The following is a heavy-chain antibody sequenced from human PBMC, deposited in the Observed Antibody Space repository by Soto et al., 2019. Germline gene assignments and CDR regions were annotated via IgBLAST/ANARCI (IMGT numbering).Heavy chain of an antibody. CDR3: AKPDSEDEIFGVVSVAFDI. Sequence: EVQLLESGGGLVQPGGSLRLSCAASGFTFSSYAMSWVRQAPGKGLEWVSAISGSGGSTYYADSVKGRFTISRDNSKNTLYLQMNSLRAEDTAVYYCAKPDSEDEIFGVVSVAFDIWGQGTMVTVS. CDR1: GFTFSSYA. V-gene: IGHV3-23*01. CDR2: ISGSGGST. D-gene: IGHD3-3*01. J-gene: IGHJ3*02.